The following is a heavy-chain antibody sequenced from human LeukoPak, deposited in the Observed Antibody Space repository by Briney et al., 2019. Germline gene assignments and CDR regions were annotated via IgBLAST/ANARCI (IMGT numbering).Heavy chain of an antibody. CDR1: GFTFSSYW. V-gene: IGHV3-7*01. CDR2: IKQDGSEK. J-gene: IGHJ6*02. Sequence: GGSLRLSCAASGFTFSSYWMSWVRRAPGKGLEWVANIKQDGSEKYYVDSVKGRFTISRDNAKNSLYLQMNSLRAEDTAVYYCARDHPFLSTHDSGMDVWGQGTTVTVSS. D-gene: IGHD3-22*01. CDR3: ARDHPFLSTHDSGMDV.